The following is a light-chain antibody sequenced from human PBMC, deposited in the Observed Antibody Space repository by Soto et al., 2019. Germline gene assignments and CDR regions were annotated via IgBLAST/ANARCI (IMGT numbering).Light chain of an antibody. CDR3: QQYYTWPPT. CDR2: GAS. J-gene: IGKJ4*01. CDR1: QSVSNN. Sequence: EIVMTQSPATLSASPGERATLSCTASQSVSNNLAWYQQKPGQAPRLLIDGASTRATGIPARFSGSGSGTEFTLTISGLQSEYFAVYYCQQYYTWPPTFGGGTKVDIK. V-gene: IGKV3-15*01.